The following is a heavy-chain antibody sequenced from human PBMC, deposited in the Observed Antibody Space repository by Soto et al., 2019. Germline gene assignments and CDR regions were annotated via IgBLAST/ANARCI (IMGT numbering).Heavy chain of an antibody. CDR2: IYHSGST. V-gene: IGHV4-30-2*01. Sequence: QLQLQESGSGLVKPSQTLSLTCAVSGGSISSGGYSWSWIRQPPGKGLEWIGYIYHSGSTYYNPSLKSRVTISVDRSKNQFSLKLSSVTAADTAVYYCARLGYCSGGSCRFWMQTWYFDLWGRGTLVTVSS. CDR1: GGSISSGGYS. D-gene: IGHD2-15*01. CDR3: ARLGYCSGGSCRFWMQTWYFDL. J-gene: IGHJ2*01.